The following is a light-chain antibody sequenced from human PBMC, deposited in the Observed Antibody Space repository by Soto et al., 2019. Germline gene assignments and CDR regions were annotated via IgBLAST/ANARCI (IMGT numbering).Light chain of an antibody. V-gene: IGKV4-1*01. CDR2: WAS. J-gene: IGKJ5*01. CDR1: QTILYSFNNKNY. CDR3: QQYYSTPIT. Sequence: DIVMTQSPDSLAVSLGERATINCRSSQTILYSFNNKNYLAWYQQKPGQPPKLLIYWASTREAGVPDRFSGRGSGEDFTLTISSLQAEDVAVYYCQQYYSTPITFGQGTRLEIK.